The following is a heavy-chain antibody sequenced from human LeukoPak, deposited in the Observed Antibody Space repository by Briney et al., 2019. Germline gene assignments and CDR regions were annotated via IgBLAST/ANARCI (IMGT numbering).Heavy chain of an antibody. J-gene: IGHJ6*02. CDR2: IHYSGRP. CDR3: ARFGVDYNMDV. Sequence: SETLSLTCTVSGGSISGHYWTWMRQPPGKALEYIGQIHYSGRPDYNPSLKSRVTMSVDTSKNQLSLRVTSVTAADTAVYYCARFGVDYNMDVWGQGTTVTVSS. D-gene: IGHD3-16*01. V-gene: IGHV4-59*11. CDR1: GGSISGHY.